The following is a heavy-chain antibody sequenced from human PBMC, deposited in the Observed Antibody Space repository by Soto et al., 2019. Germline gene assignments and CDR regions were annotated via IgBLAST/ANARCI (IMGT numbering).Heavy chain of an antibody. J-gene: IGHJ6*02. CDR1: GFTFTRYS. CDR2: ISSTTNYI. V-gene: IGHV3-21*01. Sequence: GGSLRLSCAASGFTFTRYSMNWVRQAPGKGLEWVSSISSTTNYIYYADSMKGRFTVSRDNAKNSVYLEMNSLSAEDTAVYYCARDRDIVATIQHSYYGMDVRGQGTTVTLSS. CDR3: ARDRDIVATIQHSYYGMDV. D-gene: IGHD5-12*01.